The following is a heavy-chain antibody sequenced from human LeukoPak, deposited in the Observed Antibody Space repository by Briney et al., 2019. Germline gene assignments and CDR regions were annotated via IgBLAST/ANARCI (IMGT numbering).Heavy chain of an antibody. CDR2: IYYDGTT. V-gene: IGHV4-59*11. CDR1: GGSMNSHY. CDR3: ARDGDLDY. D-gene: IGHD7-27*01. Sequence: ASETLSLTCTVSGGSMNSHYWNWIRQPPGKGLEWVGYIYYDGTTKYNPSLKSRVTISVDTSKNHFSLRLSAVTAADTAVYYCARDGDLDYWGQGILVTVSS. J-gene: IGHJ4*02.